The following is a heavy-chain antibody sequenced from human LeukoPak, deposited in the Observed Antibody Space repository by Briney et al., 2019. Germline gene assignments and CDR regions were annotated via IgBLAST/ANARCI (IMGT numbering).Heavy chain of an antibody. J-gene: IGHJ4*02. V-gene: IGHV1-2*02. CDR2: INPNSGGT. D-gene: IGHD2-2*01. CDR3: ARPLAVGYCSSTSCYSFDY. Sequence: ASVKVSCKASGYTFTGYYMHWVRQAPGQGLEWMGWINPNSGGTNYAQKFQGRVTMTRDTSISTAYMELSRLRSDDTAVYYCARPLAVGYCSSTSCYSFDYWGQGTLVTVSS. CDR1: GYTFTGYY.